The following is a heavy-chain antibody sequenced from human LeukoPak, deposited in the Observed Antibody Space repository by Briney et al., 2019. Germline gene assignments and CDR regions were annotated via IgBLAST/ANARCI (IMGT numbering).Heavy chain of an antibody. CDR3: ARVGDSGDY. CDR1: GFTFSSYS. V-gene: IGHV3-48*04. CDR2: ISSSGSTI. J-gene: IGHJ4*02. D-gene: IGHD2-21*02. Sequence: GGSLRLSCAASGFTFSSYSMNWVRQAPGKGLEWVSSISSSGSTIYYADSVKGRFTISRDNAKNSLYLQMNNLRVEDTAVYFCARVGDSGDYWGQGTLVTVSS.